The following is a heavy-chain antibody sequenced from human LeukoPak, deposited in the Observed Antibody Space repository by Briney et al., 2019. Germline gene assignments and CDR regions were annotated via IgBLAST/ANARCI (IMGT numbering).Heavy chain of an antibody. V-gene: IGHV4-59*08. D-gene: IGHD3-16*02. CDR3: ATGRYYDNIWGSYRPSFDF. Sequence: SETLSLTCTVSGGSISSYYWSWIRQPPGKGLEWIGYIYYSGSTNYNPSLKSRVTISIHTSNNQLSLRLSSVTAADTALYYCATGRYYDNIWGSYRPSFDFWGQGTLATVSS. CDR2: IYYSGST. J-gene: IGHJ4*02. CDR1: GGSISSYY.